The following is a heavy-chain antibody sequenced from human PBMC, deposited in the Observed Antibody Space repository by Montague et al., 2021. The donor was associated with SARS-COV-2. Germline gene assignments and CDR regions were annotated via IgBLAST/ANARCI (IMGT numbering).Heavy chain of an antibody. D-gene: IGHD5-12*01. CDR1: GFTFRSYE. CDR2: ISSSGSTI. Sequence: SLRLSCAASGFTFRSYEMNWVRQAPGKGLEWVSYISSSGSTIYYVDSVKGRFTISRDNAKNSLYLQMNSLRAEDTAVYYCARFLSGCDFGAFYFDYWGQGTLVTVSS. CDR3: ARFLSGCDFGAFYFDY. J-gene: IGHJ4*02. V-gene: IGHV3-48*03.